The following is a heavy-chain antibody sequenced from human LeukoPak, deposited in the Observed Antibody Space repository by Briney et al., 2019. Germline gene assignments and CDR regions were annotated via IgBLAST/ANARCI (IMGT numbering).Heavy chain of an antibody. V-gene: IGHV4-4*07. J-gene: IGHJ3*02. CDR2: IYTSVST. D-gene: IGHD3-9*01. CDR3: ARALVPYYDILAGYYKHPIDAFDI. CDR1: GGSISSYY. Sequence: TSETLSLTCTVSGGSISSYYWSWIRQPAGKGLEWIGRIYTSVSTNYNPSLKSRVTMSVDTSKNQFSLKLSSVTAADTDVYYCARALVPYYDILAGYYKHPIDAFDIWGQGTKVTVSS.